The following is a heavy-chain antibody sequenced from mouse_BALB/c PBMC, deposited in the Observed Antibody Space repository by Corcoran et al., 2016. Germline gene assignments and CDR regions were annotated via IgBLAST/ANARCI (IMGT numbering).Heavy chain of an antibody. V-gene: IGHV14-1*02. J-gene: IGHJ3*01. D-gene: IGHD1-1*01. CDR3: ARAYYGTAY. CDR1: GFNIKDYY. Sequence: EVQLQQSGAELVRPGALVKLSCKASGFNIKDYYMHWVKQRPEQGLEWIGWIDPENGNTIYDPKFQGKASITADTSSNTAYLQLSSLTSEDTAVYYGARAYYGTAYWGQGTLVTVSA. CDR2: IDPENGNT.